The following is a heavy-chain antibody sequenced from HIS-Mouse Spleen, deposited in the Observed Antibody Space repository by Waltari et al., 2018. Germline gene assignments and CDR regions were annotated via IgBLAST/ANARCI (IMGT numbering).Heavy chain of an antibody. CDR1: GCSLSSSSFY. D-gene: IGHD6-13*01. V-gene: IGHV4-39*07. CDR3: AREIPYSSSWYDWYFDL. CDR2: IYYSGST. Sequence: QLQLPESGPGLVKPSETLSLTCTVSGCSLSSSSFYLGWIRQPPGKGLAWIGSIYYSGSTYYNPSLKSRVTISVDTSKNQFSLKLSSVTAADTAVYYCAREIPYSSSWYDWYFDLWGRGTLVTVSS. J-gene: IGHJ2*01.